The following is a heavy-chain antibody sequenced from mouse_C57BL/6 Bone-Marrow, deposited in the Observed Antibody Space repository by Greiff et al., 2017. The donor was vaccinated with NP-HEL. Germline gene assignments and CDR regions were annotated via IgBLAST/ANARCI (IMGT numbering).Heavy chain of an antibody. Sequence: EVQVVESGGGLVKPGGSLKLSFAASGFTFSSYALSWVRQTPEKRLEWVATISYGGSYTYYPDNVKGRFTRSRDNAKNNLYLQMSHMKSEDTAMDYCARDEGYYRYFDVWGTGTTVTVSS. CDR1: GFTFSSYA. V-gene: IGHV5-4*01. CDR3: ARDEGYYRYFDV. J-gene: IGHJ1*03. CDR2: ISYGGSYT. D-gene: IGHD2-3*01.